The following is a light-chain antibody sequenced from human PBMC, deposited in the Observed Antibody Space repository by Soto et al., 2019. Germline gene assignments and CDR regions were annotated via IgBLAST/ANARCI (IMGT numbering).Light chain of an antibody. CDR2: DAS. Sequence: EIVFTQSPATLSLSPGARATLSCRASQSVSSYLAWYQQKPGQAPRLLIYDASNRATGIPARFSGSGSGTDFTLTISSLEPEDFAVYYCQQRSNWPFTFGQGTRLEI. V-gene: IGKV3-11*01. CDR1: QSVSSY. CDR3: QQRSNWPFT. J-gene: IGKJ5*01.